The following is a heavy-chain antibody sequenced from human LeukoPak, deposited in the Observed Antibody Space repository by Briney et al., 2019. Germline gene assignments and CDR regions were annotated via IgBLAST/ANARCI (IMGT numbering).Heavy chain of an antibody. CDR1: GFTFSSYD. J-gene: IGHJ4*02. Sequence: PGGSLRLSCAASGFTFSSYDMHWVRQVTGEGLEWVSSIGSRGDTYHSDSVRGRFTISRENAKNSLYLQMNSLRAEDTAMYYCARGDDSGYYDYFDYWGQGALVTVSS. D-gene: IGHD3-22*01. V-gene: IGHV3-13*01. CDR2: IGSRGDT. CDR3: ARGDDSGYYDYFDY.